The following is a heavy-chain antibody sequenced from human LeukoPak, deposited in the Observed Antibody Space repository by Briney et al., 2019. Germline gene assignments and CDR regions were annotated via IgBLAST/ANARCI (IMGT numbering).Heavy chain of an antibody. CDR1: GGSMTSYY. CDR3: ARVDCISTSCPADY. CDR2: IFYSGST. D-gene: IGHD2-2*01. Sequence: SETLSLTCTVSGGSMTSYYWNWIRQPPGRGLEWIGFIFYSGSTNYNPSLKSRVTISVDTSRNQFSLKLSSVTAADTAIYYCARVDCISTSCPADYWGQGTLVTVSS. J-gene: IGHJ4*02. V-gene: IGHV4-59*01.